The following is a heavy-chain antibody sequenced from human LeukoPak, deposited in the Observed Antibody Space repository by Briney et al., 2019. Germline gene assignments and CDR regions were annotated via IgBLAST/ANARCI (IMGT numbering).Heavy chain of an antibody. CDR1: GYTFTGYY. CDR3: ARDSGSFATIEDYYYMDV. V-gene: IGHV1-2*02. Sequence: VASVKVSCKASGYTFTGYYMHWVRQAPGQGLEWMGWINPNSGGTNYAQKSQGRVTMTRDTSISTAYMELSRLRSDDTAVYYCARDSGSFATIEDYYYMDVWGKGTTVTVSS. CDR2: INPNSGGT. J-gene: IGHJ6*03. D-gene: IGHD5-24*01.